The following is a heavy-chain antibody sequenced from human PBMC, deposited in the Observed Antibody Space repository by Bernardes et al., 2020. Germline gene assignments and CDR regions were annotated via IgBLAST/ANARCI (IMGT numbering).Heavy chain of an antibody. V-gene: IGHV4-34*12. CDR2: IFQSGST. CDR1: GGSFSNHY. CDR3: ASAFWSGRDRRGFYFDF. J-gene: IGHJ4*02. Sequence: SETLSLTCAVSGGSFSNHYWSWIRQPPGKGLEWIGEIFQSGSTNQNPSLKSRVTISVDTSKKEVYLKVNSVTAADTAVYYCASAFWSGRDRRGFYFDFLGQGARVSVAS. D-gene: IGHD3-3*01.